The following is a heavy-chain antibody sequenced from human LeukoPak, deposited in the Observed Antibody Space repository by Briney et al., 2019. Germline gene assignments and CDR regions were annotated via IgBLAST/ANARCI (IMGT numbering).Heavy chain of an antibody. Sequence: ASVKVSCKASGYTSTSYGISWVRQAPGQGLEWMGWISVYNGNTNYAQKLRGRVIMTTDTSTSTAYMELRSLRSDDTAVYYCASDLAAAGTRYYYGMDVWGQGTTVTVSS. CDR1: GYTSTSYG. J-gene: IGHJ6*02. CDR2: ISVYNGNT. D-gene: IGHD6-13*01. V-gene: IGHV1-18*01. CDR3: ASDLAAAGTRYYYGMDV.